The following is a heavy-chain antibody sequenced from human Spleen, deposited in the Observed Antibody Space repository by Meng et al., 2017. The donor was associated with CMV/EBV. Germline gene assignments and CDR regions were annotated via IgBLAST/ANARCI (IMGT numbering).Heavy chain of an antibody. D-gene: IGHD5-12*01. CDR2: ISSGGTII. CDR1: GFTFSNYE. V-gene: IGHV3-48*03. Sequence: GGSLRLSCAASGFTFSNYEMNWVRQAPGKGLEWLSYISSGGTIIYYADSVKGRFTISRDNAKNSLYLQMTSLRAEDTAVYYCARSGYQPDYWGQGTLVTVSS. J-gene: IGHJ4*02. CDR3: ARSGYQPDY.